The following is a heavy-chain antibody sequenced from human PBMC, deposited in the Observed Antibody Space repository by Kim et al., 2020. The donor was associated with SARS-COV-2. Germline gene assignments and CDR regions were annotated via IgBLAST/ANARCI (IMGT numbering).Heavy chain of an antibody. CDR3: ARDRSWDYYDSSGYSHYYGMDV. Sequence: ASVKVSCKASGYTFTSYYMHWVRQAPGQGLEWMGIINPSGGSTSYAQKFQGRVTMTRDTSTSTVYMELSSLRSEDTAVYYCARDRSWDYYDSSGYSHYYGMDVCGQGTTVTVSS. CDR1: GYTFTSYY. V-gene: IGHV1-46*01. CDR2: INPSGGST. D-gene: IGHD3-22*01. J-gene: IGHJ6*02.